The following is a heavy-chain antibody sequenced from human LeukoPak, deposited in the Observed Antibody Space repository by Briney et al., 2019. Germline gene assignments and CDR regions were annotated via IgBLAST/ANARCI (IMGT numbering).Heavy chain of an antibody. CDR3: AKDRKRPPDAFDI. CDR1: GFTFSSYA. J-gene: IGHJ3*02. CDR2: ISGSGGST. V-gene: IGHV3-23*01. Sequence: GGSLRLSCAASGFTFSSYAISWVRQAPGKGLEWVSAISGSGGSTYYADSVKGRFTISRDNSKNTLYLQMNSLRAGDTAVYYCAKDRKRPPDAFDIWGQGTMVTVSS.